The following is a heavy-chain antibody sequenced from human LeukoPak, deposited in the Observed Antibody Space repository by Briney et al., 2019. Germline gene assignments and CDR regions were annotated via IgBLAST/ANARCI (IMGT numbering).Heavy chain of an antibody. J-gene: IGHJ4*02. CDR2: VYSGGST. V-gene: IGHV3-53*01. D-gene: IGHD5-24*01. CDR1: GFTVRNNY. CDR3: AKDHRDGYNPY. Sequence: GGSLRLSCAASGFTVRNNYMSWVRQAPGKGLEWVSLVYSGGSTYYADSVKGRFTVSRDNSKNRLFLQMNSLRAEDTALYYCAKDHRDGYNPYWGQGTLVTVSS.